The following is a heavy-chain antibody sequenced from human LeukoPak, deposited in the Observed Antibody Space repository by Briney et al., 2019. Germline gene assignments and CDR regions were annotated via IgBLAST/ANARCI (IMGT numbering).Heavy chain of an antibody. J-gene: IGHJ4*02. CDR1: GFTFSNYG. CDR2: ISYGGNNK. CDR3: AAGWHFFDY. D-gene: IGHD5-24*01. Sequence: GRSLRLSCAASGFTFSNYGMHWARQAPGKGLEWVAGISYGGNNKYYADSVKGRFTISRDNSKNTLYLQMNSLRTEDTAVYYCAAGWHFFDYCSQGNLVTVCS. V-gene: IGHV3-30*03.